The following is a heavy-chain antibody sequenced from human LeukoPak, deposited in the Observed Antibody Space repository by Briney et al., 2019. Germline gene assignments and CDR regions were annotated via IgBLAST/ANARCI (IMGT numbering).Heavy chain of an antibody. V-gene: IGHV3-7*03. J-gene: IGHJ5*02. D-gene: IGHD1-20*01. CDR2: VQHIGGET. CDR1: GFTFSNSW. Sequence: PGGSLRLSCAGSGFTFSNSWMGWVRQAPGKGLEWVANVQHIGGETYYVDSVKGRFTISRDNAKNSVYLQMNSLGADDTAVYYCARIIGITGTDWFDPWGQGTLVTVSS. CDR3: ARIIGITGTDWFDP.